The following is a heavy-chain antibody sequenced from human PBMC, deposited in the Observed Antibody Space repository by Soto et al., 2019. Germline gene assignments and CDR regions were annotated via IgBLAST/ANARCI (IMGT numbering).Heavy chain of an antibody. CDR1: GGSISSGGYY. CDR2: IYYSGST. CDR3: ARDPTTYYCYGMDV. D-gene: IGHD1-26*01. Sequence: SETLSLTCTVSGGSISSGGYYWSWIRQHPGKGLEWIGYIYYSGSTYYNPSLKSRVTISVDTSKNQFSLKLSSVTAADTAVYYCARDPTTYYCYGMDVWGQGTTVTVSS. J-gene: IGHJ6*02. V-gene: IGHV4-31*03.